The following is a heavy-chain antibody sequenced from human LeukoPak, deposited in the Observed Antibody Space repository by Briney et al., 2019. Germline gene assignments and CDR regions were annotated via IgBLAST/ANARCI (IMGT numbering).Heavy chain of an antibody. CDR3: AKQLGYCSDGSCYFPY. Sequence: GGSLRLSCAASGFTFSSSAMSWVRQAPGKGLEWVSAISNNGGYTYYADSVRGRFTISRDNSKSTLCLQMNSLRAEDTAVNYCAKQLGYCSDGSCYFPYWGQGTLVTVSS. D-gene: IGHD2-15*01. CDR1: GFTFSSSA. V-gene: IGHV3-23*01. J-gene: IGHJ4*02. CDR2: ISNNGGYT.